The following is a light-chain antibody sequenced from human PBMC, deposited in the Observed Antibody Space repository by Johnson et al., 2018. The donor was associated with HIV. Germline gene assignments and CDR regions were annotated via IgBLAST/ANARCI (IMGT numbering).Light chain of an antibody. CDR2: DND. J-gene: IGLJ1*01. CDR3: GTGDGGLSIYV. Sequence: QSVLTQPPSVSAAPGQKVTISCSGSSSNIGNNYVSWYQQLPGTAPKLLIYDNDKRPSGIPDRFSASKSDTSATLGITGLQTGAEANYYCGTGDGGLSIYVVGTGTEVTVL. V-gene: IGLV1-51*01. CDR1: SSNIGNNY.